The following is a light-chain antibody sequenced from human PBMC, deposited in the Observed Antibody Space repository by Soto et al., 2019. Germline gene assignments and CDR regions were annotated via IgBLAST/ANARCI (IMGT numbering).Light chain of an antibody. V-gene: IGKV3-11*01. J-gene: IGKJ1*01. CDR2: DAS. Sequence: EIVLTQSPATLSLSPLERATLSFMASQSVSTSLAWYQQKPGQAPRLLIYDASNRPTGIPARFSGSGSGTGFTLTISSLEPEDSAVYFCQQRSNWPTWTFGQGTKVDI. CDR1: QSVSTS. CDR3: QQRSNWPTWT.